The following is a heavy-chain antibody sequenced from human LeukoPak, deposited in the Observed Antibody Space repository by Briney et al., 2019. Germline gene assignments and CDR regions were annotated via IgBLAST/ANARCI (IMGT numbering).Heavy chain of an antibody. CDR3: ARHGGETATFHQCDY. CDR1: GYSFTSYW. J-gene: IGHJ4*02. Sequence: GEALKTSCKSSGYSFTSYWIGWVRQMPGKRLEWMGIIYPGDSDTRYSPSFQGQVTISADKSISTAYLQWGSLKASDTAMYYCARHGGETATFHQCDYWGQGTLVTVSS. CDR2: IYPGDSDT. D-gene: IGHD5-24*01. V-gene: IGHV5-51*01.